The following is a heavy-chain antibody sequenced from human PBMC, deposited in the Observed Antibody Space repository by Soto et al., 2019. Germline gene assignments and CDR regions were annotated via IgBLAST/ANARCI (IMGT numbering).Heavy chain of an antibody. CDR3: ARRRSTVTTAWFYHAMDV. D-gene: IGHD4-17*01. CDR1: GFSFSDYG. V-gene: IGHV3-33*01. J-gene: IGHJ6*02. Sequence: QVQLVDSGGGVVQPGTSLRLSCEASGFSFSDYGMHWVRQAPGNGLEWVAVIWVDGSNKYYAESVKGRFTISRDNSKNTVDMQMDRLRADDTAVYYCARRRSTVTTAWFYHAMDVWGQWTTVTVSS. CDR2: IWVDGSNK.